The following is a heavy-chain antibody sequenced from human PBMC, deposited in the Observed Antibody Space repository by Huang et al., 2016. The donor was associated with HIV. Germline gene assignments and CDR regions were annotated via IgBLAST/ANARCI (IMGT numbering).Heavy chain of an antibody. CDR2: IYPVDSDV. D-gene: IGHD2-21*02. CDR3: ARPPTYSDDGGYYIDAFGV. CDR1: GYSFTRPW. V-gene: IGHV5-51*03. Sequence: EVQLVQSGAEMKRPGESLKISCKVSGYSFTRPWIGWVRQMPGKGPEWMGIIYPVDSDVKYSPTFQGQVTISADNSISTAYLQWKSLKVSDTAMYFCARPPTYSDDGGYYIDAFGVWGRGTMVTVS. J-gene: IGHJ3*01.